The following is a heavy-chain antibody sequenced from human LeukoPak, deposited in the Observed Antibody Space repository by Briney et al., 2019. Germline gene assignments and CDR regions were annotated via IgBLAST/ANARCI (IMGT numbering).Heavy chain of an antibody. J-gene: IGHJ4*02. CDR3: ARGAPPYDYIWGSYRYTSFGHFDY. V-gene: IGHV4-34*01. CDR2: INHSGST. D-gene: IGHD3-16*02. CDR1: GGSFSGYY. Sequence: SETLSLTCAVYGGSFSGYYWSWIRQPPGKGLEWIGEINHSGSTNYNPSLKSRVTISVDTSKNQFSLKLSSVTAADTAVYYCARGAPPYDYIWGSYRYTSFGHFDYWGRGTLVTVSS.